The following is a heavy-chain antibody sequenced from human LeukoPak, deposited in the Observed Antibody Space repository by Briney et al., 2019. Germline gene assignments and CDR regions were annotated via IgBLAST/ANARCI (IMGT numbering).Heavy chain of an antibody. Sequence: GRSLRLSCAAPGFTFSSYGMHWVRQAPGKGLEWVAVISYDGSNKYYADSVKGRFTISRDNSKNTLYLQMNSLRAEDTAVYYCVWSGYYLANWFDPWGQGTLVTVSS. D-gene: IGHD3-3*01. J-gene: IGHJ5*02. V-gene: IGHV3-30*03. CDR2: ISYDGSNK. CDR1: GFTFSSYG. CDR3: VWSGYYLANWFDP.